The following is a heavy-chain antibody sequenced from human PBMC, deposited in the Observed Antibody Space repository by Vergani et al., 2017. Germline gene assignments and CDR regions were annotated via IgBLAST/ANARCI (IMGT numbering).Heavy chain of an antibody. V-gene: IGHV3-23*01. Sequence: EVQLLESGGGLVQPGGSLRLSCAASGFTFSSYAMSWVRQAPGKGLEWVSAISGSGGSTYYADSVKGRFTISRHNSKNTLYLQMNSLRAEDTAVYYCARGQYYGSGSLWGQGTLVTVSS. CDR1: GFTFSSYA. CDR3: ARGQYYGSGSL. D-gene: IGHD3-10*01. J-gene: IGHJ4*02. CDR2: ISGSGGST.